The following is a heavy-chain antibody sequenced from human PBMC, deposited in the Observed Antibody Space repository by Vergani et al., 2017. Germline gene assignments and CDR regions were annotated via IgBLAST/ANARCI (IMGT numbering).Heavy chain of an antibody. CDR3: VRDAINYDVLTGYYIGLAS. D-gene: IGHD3-9*01. V-gene: IGHV4-38-2*01. Sequence: QVQLQESGPGLVQPAETLSLTCVVSNSSINSNYYWGWIRQSPGKRLEWIGSVSHSGSTFSNPSLKSRVTISVDKSKKLISLILNSVTAADTAVYYCVRDAINYDVLTGYYIGLASWGQGTLVTVSS. CDR2: VSHSGST. J-gene: IGHJ4*02. CDR1: NSSINSNYY.